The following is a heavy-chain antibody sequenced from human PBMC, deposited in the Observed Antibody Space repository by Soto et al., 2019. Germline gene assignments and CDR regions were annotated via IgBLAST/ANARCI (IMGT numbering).Heavy chain of an antibody. V-gene: IGHV1-2*02. CDR3: ASSNYSSGWYFHGMDV. Sequence: GASVKVSCKASGYTFTGYYMHWVRQAPGQGLEWMGWINPNSGGTNYAQKFQGRVTMTRDTSISTAYMELSRLRSDDTAVYYCASSNYSSGWYFHGMDVWGQGTTVTVSS. CDR1: GYTFTGYY. CDR2: INPNSGGT. D-gene: IGHD6-19*01. J-gene: IGHJ6*02.